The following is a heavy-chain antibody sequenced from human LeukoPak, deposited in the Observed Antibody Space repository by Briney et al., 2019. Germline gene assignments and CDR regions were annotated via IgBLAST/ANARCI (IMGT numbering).Heavy chain of an antibody. D-gene: IGHD1-26*01. CDR2: ISYDGSNK. CDR3: ARDPFEVGAGYYFDY. J-gene: IGHJ4*02. V-gene: IGHV3-30-3*01. CDR1: GFTFSSYA. Sequence: PGGSLRLSCAASGFTFSSYAMHWVRQAPGKGLEWVAVISYDGSNKYYADSVKGRFTISRDNSKNTLYLQMNSLRAEDTAVYYCARDPFEVGAGYYFDYWGQGTLVTVSS.